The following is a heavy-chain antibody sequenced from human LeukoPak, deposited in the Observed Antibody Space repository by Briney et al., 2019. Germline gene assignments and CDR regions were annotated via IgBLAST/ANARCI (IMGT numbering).Heavy chain of an antibody. J-gene: IGHJ4*02. Sequence: SETLSLTCAVYGGSFSGYYWSWIRQPPGKGLEWTGEINHSGSTNYNPSLKSRVTISVDTSKTQFSLKLSSVTAADTAVYYCARVSPYCSSTSCRDYWGQGTLVTVSS. CDR3: ARVSPYCSSTSCRDY. D-gene: IGHD2-2*01. V-gene: IGHV4-34*01. CDR2: INHSGST. CDR1: GGSFSGYY.